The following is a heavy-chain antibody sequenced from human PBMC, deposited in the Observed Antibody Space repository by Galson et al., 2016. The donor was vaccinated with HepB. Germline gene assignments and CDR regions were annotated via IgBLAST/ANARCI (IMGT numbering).Heavy chain of an antibody. Sequence: SVKVSCKASGYNFVYRTLHWVRQAPGQRLEWMGWINPGNGNTRYSQRFQGRVTITRDTSATTAYVALSGLKSEDTAIYYCAKDLPGALRAFDVWGQGTMVIVSS. CDR2: INPGNGNT. CDR1: GYNFVYRT. J-gene: IGHJ3*01. D-gene: IGHD1-14*01. V-gene: IGHV1-3*01. CDR3: AKDLPGALRAFDV.